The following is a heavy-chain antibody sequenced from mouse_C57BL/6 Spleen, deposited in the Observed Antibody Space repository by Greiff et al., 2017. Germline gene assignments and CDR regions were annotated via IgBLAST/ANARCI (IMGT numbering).Heavy chain of an antibody. CDR1: GYTFTDYN. J-gene: IGHJ4*01. Sequence: VQLQQSGPELVKPGASVKISCKASGYTFTDYNLNWVKQSHGKSLEWIGDINPNNGGTSYNQKFKGKATLNVDKSSSTAYMELRSLTSEDSAFYYCSRRRGNYAMDYWGQGTSVTVSS. V-gene: IGHV1-26*01. CDR3: SRRRGNYAMDY. CDR2: INPNNGGT.